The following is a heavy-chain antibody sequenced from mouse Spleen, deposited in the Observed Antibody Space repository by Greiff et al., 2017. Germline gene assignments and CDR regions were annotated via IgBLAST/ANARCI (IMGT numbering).Heavy chain of an antibody. CDR3: ARKYGNYGYFDV. CDR2: IYPSDSET. Sequence: QVQLQQSGAELVRPGSSVKLSCKASGYTFTSYWMDWVKQRPGQGLEWIGNIYPSDSETHYNQKFKDKATLTVDKSSSTAYMQLSSLTSEDSAVYYCARKYGNYGYFDVWGAGTTVTVSS. J-gene: IGHJ1*01. CDR1: GYTFTSYW. D-gene: IGHD2-10*02. V-gene: IGHV1-61*01.